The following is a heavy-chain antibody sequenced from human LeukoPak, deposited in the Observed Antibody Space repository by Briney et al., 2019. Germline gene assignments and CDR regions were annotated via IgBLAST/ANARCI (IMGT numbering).Heavy chain of an antibody. D-gene: IGHD5-24*01. V-gene: IGHV3-23*01. CDR3: ATMDGYNYHFDY. Sequence: PGGSLRLSCAASGFTFSSYAMSWVRQAPGKGLEWVSAISGSGGSTNYADSVKDRFTISRDNSKNTLYLRMNSLRAEDTAVYYCATMDGYNYHFDYWGQGTLVTVSS. CDR2: ISGSGGST. J-gene: IGHJ4*02. CDR1: GFTFSSYA.